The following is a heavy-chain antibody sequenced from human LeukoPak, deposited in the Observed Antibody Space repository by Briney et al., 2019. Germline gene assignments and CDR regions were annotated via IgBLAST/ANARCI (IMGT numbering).Heavy chain of an antibody. Sequence: ASVKVSCKASGYTFTGYYMHWVRQAHGQGPEWMGWINPNSGGTNYAQKFQGRVTMTRDTPLSTVYMELSRLRSDDTAVYSCATQATTGWHFSWGQGTLVTVSS. CDR2: INPNSGGT. CDR3: ATQATTGWHFS. CDR1: GYTFTGYY. D-gene: IGHD6-19*01. J-gene: IGHJ5*02. V-gene: IGHV1-2*02.